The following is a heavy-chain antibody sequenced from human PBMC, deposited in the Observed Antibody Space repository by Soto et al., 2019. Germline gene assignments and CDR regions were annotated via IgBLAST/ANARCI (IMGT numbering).Heavy chain of an antibody. J-gene: IGHJ4*02. CDR3: AKGLKQQLVPLDY. V-gene: IGHV3-23*01. D-gene: IGHD6-13*01. CDR1: GFTFSSYA. Sequence: EVQLLESGGGLVQPGGSLRLSCAASGFTFSSYAMSWVRQAPGKGLEWVSAISCSGGSTYYADSVKGRFTISRDNSKNTLYLQMNSLRAEDTAVHYCAKGLKQQLVPLDYWGQGTLVTVSS. CDR2: ISCSGGST.